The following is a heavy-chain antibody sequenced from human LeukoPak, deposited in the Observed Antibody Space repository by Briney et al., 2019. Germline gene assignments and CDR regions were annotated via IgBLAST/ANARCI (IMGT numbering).Heavy chain of an antibody. CDR1: GFTFSRYT. Sequence: GRSLRLSCAASGFTFSRYTKDWLRQAPGKGLEWVARISYAGSNNYYADSVKGRFTISSDNPKNTLYLQMDSLRAEDTAVYYCARAAHTTYVLGRYYYYAMDVWGQGTTVTVSS. J-gene: IGHJ6*02. CDR3: ARAAHTTYVLGRYYYYAMDV. V-gene: IGHV3-30-3*01. CDR2: ISYAGSNN. D-gene: IGHD3-10*01.